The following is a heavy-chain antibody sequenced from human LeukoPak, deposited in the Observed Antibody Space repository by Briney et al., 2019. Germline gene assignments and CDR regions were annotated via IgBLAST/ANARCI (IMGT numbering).Heavy chain of an antibody. V-gene: IGHV3-53*01. CDR3: ARDRRDYVGWYFDL. CDR2: IYSGGST. J-gene: IGHJ2*01. Sequence: PGGSLRLSCAASGFTVSSNYMSWVRRAPGKGLEWVSVIYSGGSTYYADSVKGRFTISRDNSKNTLYLQMSSLRAEDTAVYYCARDRRDYVGWYFDLWGRGTLVTVSS. CDR1: GFTVSSNY. D-gene: IGHD4-17*01.